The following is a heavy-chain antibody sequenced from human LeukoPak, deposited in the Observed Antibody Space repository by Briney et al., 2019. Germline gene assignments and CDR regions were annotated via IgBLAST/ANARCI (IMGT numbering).Heavy chain of an antibody. CDR3: ARDSDDSSGYYYEGYFDY. D-gene: IGHD3-22*01. V-gene: IGHV3-48*04. J-gene: IGHJ4*02. CDR2: ISSSSSTT. CDR1: GFTFSSYS. Sequence: GGSLRLSCAASGFTFSSYSMNWVRQAPGKGLEWVSYISSSSSTTYYADSVKGRFTISRDNAKNSLYLQMNSLRAEDTAVYYCARDSDDSSGYYYEGYFDYWGQGTLVTVSS.